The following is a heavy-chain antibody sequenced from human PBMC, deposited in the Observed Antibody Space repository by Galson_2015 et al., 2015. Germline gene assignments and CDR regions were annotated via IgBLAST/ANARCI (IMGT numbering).Heavy chain of an antibody. CDR1: GYTFTGYY. CDR3: ARAGMPYYYDSSGYYYFDY. J-gene: IGHJ4*02. D-gene: IGHD3-22*01. CDR2: INPNSGGT. Sequence: VSCKASGYTFTGYYMHWVRQTPGQGLEWMGWINPNSGGTNYAQKFQGWVTMTRDTSISTAYMELSRLRSDDTAVYYCARAGMPYYYDSSGYYYFDYWGQGTLVTVSS. V-gene: IGHV1-2*04.